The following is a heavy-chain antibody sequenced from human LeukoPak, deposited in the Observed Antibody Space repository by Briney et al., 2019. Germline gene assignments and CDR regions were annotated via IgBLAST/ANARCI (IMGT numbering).Heavy chain of an antibody. D-gene: IGHD2-2*01. CDR3: ARLAVPTLNDY. CDR1: GGSFSGYY. CDR2: INHSGST. Sequence: SETLSLTCAVYGGSFSGYYWSWIRQPPGKGLEWIGEINHSGSTNYNPSLKSRVTISVDTSKNQFSLKLSSVTAADTAVYYCARLAVPTLNDYWGQGTLVTVSS. J-gene: IGHJ4*02. V-gene: IGHV4-34*01.